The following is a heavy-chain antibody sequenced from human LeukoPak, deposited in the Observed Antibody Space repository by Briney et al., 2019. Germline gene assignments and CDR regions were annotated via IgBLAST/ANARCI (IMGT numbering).Heavy chain of an antibody. CDR3: ARDHDWAFDL. D-gene: IGHD3-9*01. J-gene: IGHJ4*02. V-gene: IGHV3-48*02. CDR1: GFPFSSYV. Sequence: PGGSLRLSCEASGFPFSSYVMSWVRQAPGKGLEWIAYINHNAEMIFYPDSVKGRFTISRDNAKNSLYLQMNALRDEDTAIYYCARDHDWAFDLWGQGTLVTVSS. CDR2: INHNAEMI.